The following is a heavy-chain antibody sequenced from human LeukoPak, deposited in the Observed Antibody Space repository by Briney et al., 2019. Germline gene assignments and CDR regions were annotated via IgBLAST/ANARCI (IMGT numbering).Heavy chain of an antibody. Sequence: GESLKISCKGSGYSFTTYWIGWVRQMPGKGLEWMGIIYPGDSDTRYSPSFQGQVTISADKSISTAYLHWSSLEASDTAIYYCATYAGSSSKYFQNWGQGTLVTVSS. CDR2: IYPGDSDT. J-gene: IGHJ1*01. CDR1: GYSFTTYW. D-gene: IGHD3-10*01. CDR3: ATYAGSSSKYFQN. V-gene: IGHV5-51*01.